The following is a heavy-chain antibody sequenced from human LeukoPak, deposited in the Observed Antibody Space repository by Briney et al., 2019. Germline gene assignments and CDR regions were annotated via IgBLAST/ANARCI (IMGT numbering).Heavy chain of an antibody. CDR3: ARVLYSSGWYFDY. Sequence: GGSLRLSCAASRFTFSSNYMSWVRQAPGQGLDWVSVISSGGSTYYSDSVKGRFTISRDNSKNTLYLQMNTLRAEDTSVYYCARVLYSSGWYFDYWGQGTLVTVSS. V-gene: IGHV3-66*01. CDR2: ISSGGST. CDR1: RFTFSSNY. J-gene: IGHJ4*02. D-gene: IGHD6-19*01.